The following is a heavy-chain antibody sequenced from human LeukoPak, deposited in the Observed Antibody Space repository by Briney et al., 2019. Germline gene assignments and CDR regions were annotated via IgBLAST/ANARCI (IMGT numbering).Heavy chain of an antibody. V-gene: IGHV3-30*18. Sequence: GGSLRLSCAASAFTFSSYGMHWVRQAPGKGLEWVALISYVGSDKDYAKSVKGRFTISRDNSKNTLYLQMNSLRAEDTAVYYCAKDMSGGDCPDYWGQGTLVTVSS. CDR3: AKDMSGGDCPDY. CDR1: AFTFSSYG. CDR2: ISYVGSDK. J-gene: IGHJ4*02. D-gene: IGHD2-21*02.